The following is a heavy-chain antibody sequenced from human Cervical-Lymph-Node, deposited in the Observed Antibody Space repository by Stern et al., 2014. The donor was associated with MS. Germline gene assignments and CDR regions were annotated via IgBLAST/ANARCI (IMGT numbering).Heavy chain of an antibody. D-gene: IGHD3-22*01. V-gene: IGHV4-39*01. CDR3: ARHMDENYYDNLKAGPYYFDY. CDR1: GDSISSPNSY. Sequence: QLQLQESGPGLVKPSETLSLTCTVSGDSISSPNSYWAWIRQSPGKGLEWIGSLYHSGSNYYNPSLKSRVSISVDTSKSQVSLRLYSGTAADSAVYFCARHMDENYYDNLKAGPYYFDYWGQGALVTVSS. CDR2: LYHSGSN. J-gene: IGHJ4*02.